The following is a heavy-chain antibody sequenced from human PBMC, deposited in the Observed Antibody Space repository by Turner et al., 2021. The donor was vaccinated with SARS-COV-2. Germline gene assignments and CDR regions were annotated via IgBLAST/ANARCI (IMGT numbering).Heavy chain of an antibody. CDR2: ISYDGSNK. J-gene: IGHJ6*02. D-gene: IGHD3-22*01. V-gene: IGHV3-30*04. CDR3: ARDPDYYDSSGYWGAYYYGMDV. Sequence: QVQLVESGGGVVQPGRSLRLSCAASGFTFSSYAMHWVRQAPCKGLEWVAVISYDGSNKYYADSVKGRFTISRDNSKNTLYLQMNSLRAEDTAVYYCARDPDYYDSSGYWGAYYYGMDVWGQGTTVTVSS. CDR1: GFTFSSYA.